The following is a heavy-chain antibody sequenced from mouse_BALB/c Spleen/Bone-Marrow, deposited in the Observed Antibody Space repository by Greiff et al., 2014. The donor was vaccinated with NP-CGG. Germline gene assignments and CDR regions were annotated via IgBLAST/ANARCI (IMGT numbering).Heavy chain of an antibody. CDR1: GENKQDTY. CDR2: IDPANGNT. CDR3: ARGGNYFYY. Sequence: TGGERGKKGGAGKRRGKDQGENKQDTYKQWINKNTHPAKKRSGKIDPANGNTKYDPKFQGKATITADTSSNTAYLQLSSLTSEDTAVYYCARGGNYFYYWGQGTTLTVSS. V-gene: IGHV14-3*02. J-gene: IGHJ2*01.